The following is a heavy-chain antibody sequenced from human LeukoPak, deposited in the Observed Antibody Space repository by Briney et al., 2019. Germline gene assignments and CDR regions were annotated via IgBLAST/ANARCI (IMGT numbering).Heavy chain of an antibody. CDR2: ISPTGSTT. Sequence: GGSLRLSCTASGFSFSGHWMHWARQLPGKGLVWVSRISPTGSTTSYADSVKGRFTVSRDNAKNTLYLQVNNLRAEDTAVYYCTRGPNSNWSGLDFWGQGTLLTVSS. CDR3: TRGPNSNWSGLDF. V-gene: IGHV3-74*01. CDR1: GFSFSGHW. J-gene: IGHJ4*02. D-gene: IGHD6-6*01.